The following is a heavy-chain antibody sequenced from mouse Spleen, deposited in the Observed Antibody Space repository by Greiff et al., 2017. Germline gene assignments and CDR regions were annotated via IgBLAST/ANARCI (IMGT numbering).Heavy chain of an antibody. CDR1: GYAFSSSW. D-gene: IGHD1-1*01. V-gene: IGHV1-82*01. Sequence: QVQLQQSGPELVKPGASVKISCKASGYAFSSSWMNWVKQRPGKGLEWIGRIYPGDGDTNYNGKFKGKATLTADKSSSTAYMQLSSLTSEDSEVYFCASSYYYGSSYDLYSFDYWGQRTTLTVSS. CDR2: IYPGDGDT. CDR3: ASSYYYGSSYDLYSFDY. J-gene: IGHJ2*01.